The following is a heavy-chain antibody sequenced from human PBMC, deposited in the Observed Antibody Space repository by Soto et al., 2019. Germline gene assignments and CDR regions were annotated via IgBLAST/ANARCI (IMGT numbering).Heavy chain of an antibody. Sequence: LXLSCASSGFAFSRYSMNWFLQAPGKGLEWVSSISSSSSYIYYADSVKGRFTISRDNAKNSLYLQMNSLRAEDTAVYYCASGGLRFLEWLPNYYYGMDVWGQGTTVTVSS. V-gene: IGHV3-21*01. CDR1: GFAFSRYS. D-gene: IGHD3-3*01. CDR2: ISSSSSYI. CDR3: ASGGLRFLEWLPNYYYGMDV. J-gene: IGHJ6*02.